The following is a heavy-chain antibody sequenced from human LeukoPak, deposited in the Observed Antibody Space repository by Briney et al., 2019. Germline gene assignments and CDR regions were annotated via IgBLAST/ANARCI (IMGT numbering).Heavy chain of an antibody. D-gene: IGHD4-17*01. CDR1: GFTFSSDS. V-gene: IGHV3-21*01. CDR2: ISGSSSYI. Sequence: GGSLRLSCAASGFTFSSDSMNWVRQAPGKGLEWVSSISGSSSYIYYADSVKGRFTISRDNAKNSLYLQMNSLRAEDPAVYYCASGDYGDYAIYWGQGTLVTVSS. J-gene: IGHJ4*02. CDR3: ASGDYGDYAIY.